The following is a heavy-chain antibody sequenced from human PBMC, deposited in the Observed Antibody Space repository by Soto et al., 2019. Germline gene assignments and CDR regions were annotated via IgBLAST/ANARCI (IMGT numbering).Heavy chain of an antibody. CDR1: GYTFTSYG. J-gene: IGHJ2*01. CDR2: ISAYNGNT. V-gene: IGHV1-18*04. Sequence: QVQLVQSGAEVKKPGASVKVSCKASGYTFTSYGISWVRQAPGHGLEWMGWISAYNGNTNYAQKLQGRVTITTDTSTSTGYMERRSLRSDDTAVYYCERAVKYYDFWSGHPGWYSDLCGRGTLVTVSS. CDR3: ERAVKYYDFWSGHPGWYSDL. D-gene: IGHD3-3*01.